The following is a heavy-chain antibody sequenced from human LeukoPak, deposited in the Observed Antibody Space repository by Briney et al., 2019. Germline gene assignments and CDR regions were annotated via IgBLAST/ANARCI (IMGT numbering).Heavy chain of an antibody. CDR3: ARDLSVAGIDFQD. V-gene: IGHV3-30*03. CDR2: ILPDGSDK. Sequence: PGGSLRLSCAASGFTFSSFGMHWVRQAPDKGLEWVAVILPDGSDKNHADSVKGRFTISRDNSKNTLYLQMNSLRPEDTALYYCARDLSVAGIDFQDWAQGTPVTVSS. J-gene: IGHJ1*01. D-gene: IGHD6-19*01. CDR1: GFTFSSFG.